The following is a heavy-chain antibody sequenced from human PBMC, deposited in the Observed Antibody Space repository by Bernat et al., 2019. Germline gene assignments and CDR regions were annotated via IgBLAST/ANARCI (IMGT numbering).Heavy chain of an antibody. V-gene: IGHV3-20*04. CDR1: GFTFDDYG. CDR2: INWNGGST. J-gene: IGHJ4*02. Sequence: EVQLVESGGGVVRPGGSLRLSCAASGFTFDDYGMSWVRQAPGKGLEWVSGINWNGGSTGYADSVKGRLTISRDNAKNSLYLQMNSLRAEDTALYYCARGAEYYGSGGHYYFDYWGQGTLVTVSS. D-gene: IGHD3-10*01. CDR3: ARGAEYYGSGGHYYFDY.